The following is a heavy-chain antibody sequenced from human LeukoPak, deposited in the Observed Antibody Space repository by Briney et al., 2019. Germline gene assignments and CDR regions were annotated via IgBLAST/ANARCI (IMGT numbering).Heavy chain of an antibody. V-gene: IGHV3-21*01. CDR1: GFTFSSYS. CDR2: ISSSSSYI. D-gene: IGHD6-6*01. Sequence: GGSLRLSCAASGFTFSSYSMNWVRQAPGKGLEWVSSISSSSSYIYYADSVKGRFTISRDNAKNSLYLQMNSLGAEDTAVYYCARGGSSVNYGMDVWGQGTTVTVSS. J-gene: IGHJ6*02. CDR3: ARGGSSVNYGMDV.